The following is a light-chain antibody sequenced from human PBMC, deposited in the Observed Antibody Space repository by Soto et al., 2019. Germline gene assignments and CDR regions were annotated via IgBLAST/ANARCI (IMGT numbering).Light chain of an antibody. Sequence: SALTQPASASGSPGQSITISCTGSSSDIGAYNYVSWFQQYPGKAPKLIISEVSNRPSGVSNRFSGSKSGTAASLTISGLQTEDEADYFCFSFTTDWTHVFGTGTKVTVL. CDR3: FSFTTDWTHV. J-gene: IGLJ1*01. CDR1: SSDIGAYNY. CDR2: EVS. V-gene: IGLV2-14*01.